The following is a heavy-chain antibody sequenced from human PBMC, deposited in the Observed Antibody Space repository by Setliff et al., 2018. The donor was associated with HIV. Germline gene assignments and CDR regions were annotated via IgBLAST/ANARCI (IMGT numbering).Heavy chain of an antibody. D-gene: IGHD3-3*01. J-gene: IGHJ3*02. Sequence: GASVKVSCKTSGYTFVKFGISWVRQAPGQGPEWLGRINPKSGGTRYAQKFQGRVSMTRDTAISTAYMELSRLRSDDSAVYYCARLPFITIFGVLNGDDGFDIWGQGTMVTVSS. CDR2: INPKSGGT. V-gene: IGHV1-2*06. CDR1: GYTFVKFG. CDR3: ARLPFITIFGVLNGDDGFDI.